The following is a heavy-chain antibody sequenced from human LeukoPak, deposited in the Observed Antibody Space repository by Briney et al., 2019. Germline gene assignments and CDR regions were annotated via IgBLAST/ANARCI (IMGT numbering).Heavy chain of an antibody. Sequence: GGSLRLSCEASGFTFSSYSMNWVRQAPGKGLEWVSYISSSSSTIYYADSVKGRFTISRDNSKNTLYLQMNSLRAEDTAVYYCAKRSYCSGGSCSNYFDYWGQGTLVTVSS. CDR3: AKRSYCSGGSCSNYFDY. D-gene: IGHD2-15*01. J-gene: IGHJ4*02. V-gene: IGHV3-48*01. CDR1: GFTFSSYS. CDR2: ISSSSSTI.